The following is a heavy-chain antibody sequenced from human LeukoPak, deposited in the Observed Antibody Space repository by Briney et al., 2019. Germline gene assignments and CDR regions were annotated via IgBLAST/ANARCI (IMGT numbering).Heavy chain of an antibody. CDR3: TRHLGDGYNSPFDY. J-gene: IGHJ4*02. CDR1: GFTFSGSA. V-gene: IGHV3-73*01. Sequence: GGSLRLFCAASGFTFSGSAMHWVRQASGKGLEWVGRIRSKANSYATAYAASVKGRFTISRDDSKNTAYLQMNSLKTEDTAVYYCTRHLGDGYNSPFDYWGQGTLVTVSS. D-gene: IGHD5-24*01. CDR2: IRSKANSYAT.